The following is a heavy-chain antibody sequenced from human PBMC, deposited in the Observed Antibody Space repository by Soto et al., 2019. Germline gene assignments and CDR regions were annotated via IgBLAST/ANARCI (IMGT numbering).Heavy chain of an antibody. CDR3: ARGAFHNYYVDY. V-gene: IGHV3-74*01. J-gene: IGHJ4*02. CDR1: GFTFSTYW. CDR2: IKGDESST. D-gene: IGHD3-3*02. Sequence: EVQLVESGGDSVQPGGSLRLSCAASGFTFSTYWMHWVRQAPGEGLVWVSRIKGDESSTSSADSVKGRFPISRDNAKNTLYLHMNSLRADDTSVYYCARGAFHNYYVDYWGQGTLVTVSS.